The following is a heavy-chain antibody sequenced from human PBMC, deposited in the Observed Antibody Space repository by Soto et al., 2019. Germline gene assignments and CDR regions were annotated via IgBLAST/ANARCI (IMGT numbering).Heavy chain of an antibody. V-gene: IGHV1-8*01. CDR1: GYTFTSYD. CDR3: ARVLLSCSGGSCYAASAFDI. D-gene: IGHD2-15*01. CDR2: MNPNSGNT. J-gene: IGHJ3*02. Sequence: GASVEVSCKASGYTFTSYDINWVRQANGQGLEWMGWMNPNSGNTGYAQKFQGRVTMTRNTSISTAYMELSSLRSEDTAVYYCARVLLSCSGGSCYAASAFDIWGQGTMVTVSS.